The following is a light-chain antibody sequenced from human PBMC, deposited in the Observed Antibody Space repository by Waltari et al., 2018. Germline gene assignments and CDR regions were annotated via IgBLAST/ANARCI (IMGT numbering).Light chain of an antibody. CDR1: KSISSY. J-gene: IGKJ1*01. CDR2: AAS. Sequence: DIQMTQSPSSLSASVGDRVTITCRESKSISSYLNWYQQKPGNAPKLLIYAASSLQSGVPSRFSGSGSGTDFTLTISSLQPEDFATYYCQQSYSISWTFGQGTKVEIK. CDR3: QQSYSISWT. V-gene: IGKV1-39*01.